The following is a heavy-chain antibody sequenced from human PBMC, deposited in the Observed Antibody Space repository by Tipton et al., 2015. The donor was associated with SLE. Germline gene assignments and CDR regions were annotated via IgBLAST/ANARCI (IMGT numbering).Heavy chain of an antibody. J-gene: IGHJ4*02. D-gene: IGHD3-10*01. CDR1: GFTFGDYA. CDR3: AKDPTMVQGVIMGGEFDY. Sequence: SLRLSCAASGFTFGDYAMHWVRQAPGKGLEWVSGISWNSGNIDYADSAKGRFTISRDNAKNSLYLQMNSLRAEDTALYYCAKDPTMVQGVIMGGEFDYWGQGTLVTVSS. CDR2: ISWNSGNI. V-gene: IGHV3-9*01.